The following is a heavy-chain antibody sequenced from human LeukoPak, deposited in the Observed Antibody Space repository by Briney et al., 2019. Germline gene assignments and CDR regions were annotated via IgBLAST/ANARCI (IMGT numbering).Heavy chain of an antibody. Sequence: SETLSLTCTVSGGSISSSPYYWGWIRQPPGKGLEWIGSIYYSGTAHYNPSLESRVTISVDTSKNQFSLKLASVTAADTAIYYCAKGAGGFSYYNWFDPWGQGTLVTVSS. CDR1: GGSISSSPYY. V-gene: IGHV4-39*07. CDR2: IYYSGTA. CDR3: AKGAGGFSYYNWFDP. D-gene: IGHD5-18*01. J-gene: IGHJ5*02.